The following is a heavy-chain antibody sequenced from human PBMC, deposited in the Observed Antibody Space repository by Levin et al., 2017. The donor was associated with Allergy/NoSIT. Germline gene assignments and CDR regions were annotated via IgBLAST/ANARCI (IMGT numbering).Heavy chain of an antibody. CDR2: ISGNGDGT. J-gene: IGHJ4*02. CDR1: GFTFSSYG. V-gene: IGHV3-23*01. CDR3: AKYGYFDWLLWIVH. D-gene: IGHD3-9*01. Sequence: GESLKISCAASGFTFSSYGMSWVRQAPGKGLEWVSGISGNGDGTYYAGSVKGRFTISRDNSMNTLYLQMNSLRAEDTAVYYCAKYGYFDWLLWIVHWGQGSLVTVSS.